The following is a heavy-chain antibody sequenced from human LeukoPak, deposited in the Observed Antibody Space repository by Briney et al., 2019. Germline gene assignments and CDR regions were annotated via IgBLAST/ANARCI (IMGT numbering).Heavy chain of an antibody. CDR3: ARDAQRGFDYSNSLEY. D-gene: IGHD4-11*01. CDR1: GFIFSNYG. J-gene: IGHJ4*01. V-gene: IGHV3-33*01. CDR2: IWSDGSNR. Sequence: PGGSLRLSCAASGFIFSNYGMHWVRQAPGKGLEWVAVIWSDGSNRFYAGSVKGRFTISRDNSQNTPFLQMNSLRAKATAIYNCARDAQRGFDYSNSLEYWGHGTLVTVSS.